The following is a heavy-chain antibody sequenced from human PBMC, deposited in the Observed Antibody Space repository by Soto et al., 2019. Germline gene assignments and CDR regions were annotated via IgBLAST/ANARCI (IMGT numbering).Heavy chain of an antibody. D-gene: IGHD3-9*01. CDR2: ISSNGGST. J-gene: IGHJ6*02. Sequence: GGSLRLSCSASGFTISSYAMHWVRQAPGKGLEYVSAISSNGGSTYYADSVKGRFTISRDNSKNTLYLQMSSLRAEDTAVYYCVKASYYDILTGYSYSRMDVWGQGTTVTVSS. CDR1: GFTISSYA. V-gene: IGHV3-64D*08. CDR3: VKASYYDILTGYSYSRMDV.